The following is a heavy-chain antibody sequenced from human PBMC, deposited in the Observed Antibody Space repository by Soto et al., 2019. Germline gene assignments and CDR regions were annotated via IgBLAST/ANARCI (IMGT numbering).Heavy chain of an antibody. Sequence: QVHLVQSGAEVKKPGASVKVSCKASGYTFTNYDINWVRQAPGQGLEWMGWVSTYTGNTNYAQKLQGRVTMTTDTSTRPAYRELRSPRSDDTAVYYCARGYYYGSGRPTPGGMDVWGQGTTVTVSS. CDR2: VSTYTGNT. V-gene: IGHV1-18*01. D-gene: IGHD3-10*01. CDR1: GYTFTNYD. J-gene: IGHJ6*02. CDR3: ARGYYYGSGRPTPGGMDV.